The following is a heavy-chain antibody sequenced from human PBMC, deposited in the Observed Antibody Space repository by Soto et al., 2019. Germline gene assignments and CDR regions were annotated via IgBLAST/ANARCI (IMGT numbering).Heavy chain of an antibody. V-gene: IGHV3-33*01. Sequence: GGSLRLSCAASGFTFSSYGMHWVRQAPGKGLEWVAVIWYDGSNKYYADSVKGRFTISRDNSKNTLYLQMNSLRAEDTAVYYCARELGLLGYDLSYGMDVWGQGTTVTVSS. CDR3: ARELGLLGYDLSYGMDV. J-gene: IGHJ6*02. D-gene: IGHD5-12*01. CDR2: IWYDGSNK. CDR1: GFTFSSYG.